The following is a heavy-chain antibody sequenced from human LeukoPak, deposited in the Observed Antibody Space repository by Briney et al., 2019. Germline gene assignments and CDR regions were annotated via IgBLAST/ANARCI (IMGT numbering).Heavy chain of an antibody. CDR1: GASVTDYY. V-gene: IGHV4-59*02. D-gene: IGHD7-27*01. CDR3: TRGHWGLQS. Sequence: SETLSLTCTVSGASVTDYYWSWIRQSPGKGLEWISYIHHSGNSDYNPSLRSRVTTSLDTSKNQFSLNLISVTAADTAVYYCTRGHWGLQSWSQGTLVSVSS. J-gene: IGHJ5*02. CDR2: IHHSGNS.